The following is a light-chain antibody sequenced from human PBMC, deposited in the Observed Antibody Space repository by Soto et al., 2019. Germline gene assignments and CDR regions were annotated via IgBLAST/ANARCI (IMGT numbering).Light chain of an antibody. CDR3: QHHNGYSEP. CDR1: QTISSW. CDR2: KAS. Sequence: EIEMSQSPPTMAGAGGERVTLRCRASQTISSWLAWYQQKPGKAPKLLIYKASTLKSGVPSRFSSSGSGTEFALPIISLQDHEFATVYYQHHNGYSEPFGGGTKVDIK. V-gene: IGKV1-5*03. J-gene: IGKJ4*02.